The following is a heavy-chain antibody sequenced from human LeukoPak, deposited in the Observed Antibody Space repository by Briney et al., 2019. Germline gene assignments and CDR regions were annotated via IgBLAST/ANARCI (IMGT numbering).Heavy chain of an antibody. CDR1: GFTFSSYA. D-gene: IGHD3-22*01. Sequence: GGSLRLSCAASGFTFSSYAMSWVRQAPGKGLEWVSAISGSGGSTYYADSVKGRYTISRDNSKNTLYLQMNSLRAEDTAVYYCVKRITMIVVVTDDAFDIWGQGTMVTVSS. CDR3: VKRITMIVVVTDDAFDI. CDR2: ISGSGGST. J-gene: IGHJ3*02. V-gene: IGHV3-23*01.